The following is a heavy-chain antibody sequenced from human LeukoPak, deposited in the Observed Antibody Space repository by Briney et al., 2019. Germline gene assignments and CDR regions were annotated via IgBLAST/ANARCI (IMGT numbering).Heavy chain of an antibody. Sequence: ASVKVSCKASGYTFTSYGISWVRQAPGQGLEWMGWISAYNGNTNYAQKLQDRVTMTTDTSTSTAYMELRSLRSDDTAVYYCARQSDIVVVVAASWDYYYGMDVWGQGTTVTVSS. CDR1: GYTFTSYG. CDR3: ARQSDIVVVVAASWDYYYGMDV. V-gene: IGHV1-18*01. J-gene: IGHJ6*02. CDR2: ISAYNGNT. D-gene: IGHD2-15*01.